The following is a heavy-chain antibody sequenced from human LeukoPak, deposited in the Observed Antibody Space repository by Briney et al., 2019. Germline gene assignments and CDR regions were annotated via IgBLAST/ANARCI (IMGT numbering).Heavy chain of an antibody. V-gene: IGHV4-38-2*01. CDR1: GYSIRRGYY. Sequence: SETLSLTCAVAGYSIRRGYYWGWIRQPPGKGLGWIGSGYHDGTTYYNPSLKSRITISVDTSKNHFSLKLNSVTAADTAVYYCAKRYGSGSLDAFDIWGQGTMVTVSS. CDR2: GYHDGTT. D-gene: IGHD3-10*01. J-gene: IGHJ3*02. CDR3: AKRYGSGSLDAFDI.